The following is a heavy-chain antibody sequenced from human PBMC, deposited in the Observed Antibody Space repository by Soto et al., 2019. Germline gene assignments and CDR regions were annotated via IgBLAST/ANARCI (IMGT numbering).Heavy chain of an antibody. CDR1: GGSFSGYY. V-gene: IGHV4-34*01. J-gene: IGHJ5*02. Sequence: SETLSLTCAVYGGSFSGYYWSWIRQPPGKGLEWIGEINHSGSTNYNPSLKSRVTISVDTSKNQFSLKLSSVTAADTAVYYCAVTGSGSYFRWFDPWGQGTLVTV. D-gene: IGHD3-10*01. CDR2: INHSGST. CDR3: AVTGSGSYFRWFDP.